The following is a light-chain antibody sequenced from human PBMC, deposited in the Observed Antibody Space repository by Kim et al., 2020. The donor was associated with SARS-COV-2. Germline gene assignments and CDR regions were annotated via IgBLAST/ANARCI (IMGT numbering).Light chain of an antibody. Sequence: SYELTQPPSVSVSPGQTATITCSGHGLEDKFVSWYQQKPGQSPVLVINQDSKRPSGIPERFSGSNSGNTATLTISGTQGMDEADYYCQAWDDTTVVVFGGGTQLTVL. V-gene: IGLV3-1*01. CDR3: QAWDDTTVVV. J-gene: IGLJ3*02. CDR1: GLEDKF. CDR2: QDS.